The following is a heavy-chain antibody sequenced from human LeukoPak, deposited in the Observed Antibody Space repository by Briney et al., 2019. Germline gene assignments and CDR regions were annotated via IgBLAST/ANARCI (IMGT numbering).Heavy chain of an antibody. Sequence: PSETLSLTCSVSDNPISSGYFWGWIRQPPGKELEWIATISHSGSTYFNPSLKSRVIVSIDTSKNQFSLNLTSVTAADTAVYYCAREHCVGGYCYFLDYWGQGTLVTVSS. J-gene: IGHJ4*02. CDR2: ISHSGST. CDR3: AREHCVGGYCYFLDY. V-gene: IGHV4-38-2*02. D-gene: IGHD2/OR15-2a*01. CDR1: DNPISSGYF.